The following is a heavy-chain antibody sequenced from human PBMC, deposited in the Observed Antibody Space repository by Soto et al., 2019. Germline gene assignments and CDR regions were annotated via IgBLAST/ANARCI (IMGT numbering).Heavy chain of an antibody. CDR1: GGLFSSYA. CDR2: IIPVFGTA. CDR3: GRGGIAYVWFNEF. D-gene: IGHD3-16*01. Sequence: QDQLVQSGAEVKTPGSSVKVSCKASGGLFSSYAISWVRQAPGQGLEWMGGIIPVFGTANYAQKFQGRVTITADESANTAYMELNSLRSEDTYMYSCGRGGIAYVWFNEFWGQGTLVTVSS. V-gene: IGHV1-69*01. J-gene: IGHJ4*02.